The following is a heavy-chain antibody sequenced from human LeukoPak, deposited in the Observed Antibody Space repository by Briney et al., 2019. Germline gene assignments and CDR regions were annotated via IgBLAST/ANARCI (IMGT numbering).Heavy chain of an antibody. D-gene: IGHD6-19*01. CDR2: IYYSGST. Sequence: SETLSLTCTVSGGSLSSYYWSWVRQPPGKGLEGIGYIYYSGSTNYNPSLKSRVTISVDTSKNQFSLKLSSVTAADTAVYYCARHEGQWPRFDYWGQGTLVTVSS. J-gene: IGHJ4*02. V-gene: IGHV4-59*08. CDR1: GGSLSSYY. CDR3: ARHEGQWPRFDY.